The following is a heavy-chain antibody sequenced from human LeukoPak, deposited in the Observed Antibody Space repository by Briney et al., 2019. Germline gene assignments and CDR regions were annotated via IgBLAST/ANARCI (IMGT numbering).Heavy chain of an antibody. J-gene: IGHJ6*04. CDR3: ARARVTSTLKNSYYYVMDV. D-gene: IGHD2-21*02. V-gene: IGHV3-30*03. CDR2: VSHDGSNE. CDR1: GFILRSYA. Sequence: GKSLTLSCAASGFILRSYAMHWVRQAPGKGLEWVALVSHDGSNECYTDSVKGRFIISRDNSKNTVYLQMNRLREGDTAVYYCARARVTSTLKNSYYYVMDVWGEGTTVTVSS.